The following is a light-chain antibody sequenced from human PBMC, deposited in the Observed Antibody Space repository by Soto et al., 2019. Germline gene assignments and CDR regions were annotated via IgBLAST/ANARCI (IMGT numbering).Light chain of an antibody. CDR2: VGTGGIVG. J-gene: IGLJ2*01. Sequence: QLVLTQPPSASASLGASVTLTCTLSSGYSNYKVDWYQQRPGKGPRFVMRVGTGGIVGSKGDGIPDRFSVLGSGLNRYLTIKNIHEEDESDYHCGADHGSGTNFVVVFGGGTKLTVL. CDR1: SGYSNYK. CDR3: GADHGSGTNFVVV. V-gene: IGLV9-49*01.